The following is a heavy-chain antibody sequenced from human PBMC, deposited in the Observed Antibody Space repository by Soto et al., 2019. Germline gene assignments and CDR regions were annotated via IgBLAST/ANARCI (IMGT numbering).Heavy chain of an antibody. J-gene: IGHJ4*02. D-gene: IGHD4-17*01. V-gene: IGHV1-18*01. Sequence: QVQLVQSGAEVKKPGAPVKVSCKASGYTFTSYGISWVRQAPGQGLEWMGWISAYNGNTNYSEKLWGRVTMTPDTSTSTAYLELRSLTSDDTAVYYCARSHGDYAGYWRQGTLVIVSS. CDR3: ARSHGDYAGY. CDR1: GYTFTSYG. CDR2: ISAYNGNT.